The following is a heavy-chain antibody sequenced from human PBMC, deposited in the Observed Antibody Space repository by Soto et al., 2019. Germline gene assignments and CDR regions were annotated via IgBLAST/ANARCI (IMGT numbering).Heavy chain of an antibody. Sequence: GSLRLSCAASGFTFSSYAMHWVRQAPGKGLEWVAVISYDGSNKYYADSVKGRFTISRDNSKNTLYLQMNSLRAEDTAVYYCARDQTPFGWPIPNDAFDIWGQGTMVTVSS. J-gene: IGHJ3*02. V-gene: IGHV3-30-3*01. CDR2: ISYDGSNK. CDR1: GFTFSSYA. D-gene: IGHD3-16*01. CDR3: ARDQTPFGWPIPNDAFDI.